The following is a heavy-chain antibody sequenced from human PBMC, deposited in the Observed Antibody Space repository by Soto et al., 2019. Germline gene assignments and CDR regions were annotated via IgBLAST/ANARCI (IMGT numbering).Heavy chain of an antibody. V-gene: IGHV3-33*01. D-gene: IGHD2-2*02. CDR3: ERDNGVVPAAIPRIGYYYYGMDV. J-gene: IGHJ6*01. CDR1: GFTFSSYG. Sequence: QVQLVESGGGVVQPGRSLRLSCAASGFTFSSYGMHWVRQAPGKGLEWVAVIWYDGSNKYYADSVKGRFTISRDNSKNTLYLQMNSLRAEDTAVYYCERDNGVVPAAIPRIGYYYYGMDVW. CDR2: IWYDGSNK.